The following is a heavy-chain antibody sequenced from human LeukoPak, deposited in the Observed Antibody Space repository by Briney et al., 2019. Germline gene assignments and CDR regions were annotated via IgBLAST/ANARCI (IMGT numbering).Heavy chain of an antibody. CDR2: IYHSGST. CDR1: GGSISSGGYS. J-gene: IGHJ4*02. Sequence: SQTLSLTCAVSGGSISSGGYSWSWIRQPPGKGLEWIGYIYHSGSTYYNPFLKSRVTISVDRSKNQFSLQLSSVTAADTAVYHCARAFPSGRGDYWGQGTLVTVSS. V-gene: IGHV4-30-2*01. D-gene: IGHD6-19*01. CDR3: ARAFPSGRGDY.